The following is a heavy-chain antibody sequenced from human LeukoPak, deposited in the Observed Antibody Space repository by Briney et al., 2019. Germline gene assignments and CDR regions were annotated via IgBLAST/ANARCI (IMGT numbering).Heavy chain of an antibody. V-gene: IGHV1-18*01. Sequence: EASVMVSCKASGYTFTTYGINWVRQAPGQGLEWMGWISTYNGNTNYAQKLQGRVTMTTDTSTSTAYMELRSLRSDDTAVYYCAGTGYSSGTILDYWGQGTLVTVSS. D-gene: IGHD6-19*01. CDR1: GYTFTTYG. J-gene: IGHJ4*02. CDR2: ISTYNGNT. CDR3: AGTGYSSGTILDY.